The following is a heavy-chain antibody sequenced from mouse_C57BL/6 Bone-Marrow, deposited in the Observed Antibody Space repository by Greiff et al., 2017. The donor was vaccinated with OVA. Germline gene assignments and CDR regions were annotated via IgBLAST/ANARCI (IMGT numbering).Heavy chain of an antibody. V-gene: IGHV1-55*01. CDR2: IYPGSGST. CDR3: ARVYGSSLTEDFDV. J-gene: IGHJ1*03. Sequence: QVQLQQPGAELVKPGASVKMSCKASGYTFTSYWITWVKQRPGQGLEWIGDIYPGSGSTNYNEKFKSKATLTVDTSSSTAYMQLSSLTSEDSAVYYCARVYGSSLTEDFDVWGTGTTVTVSS. D-gene: IGHD1-1*01. CDR1: GYTFTSYW.